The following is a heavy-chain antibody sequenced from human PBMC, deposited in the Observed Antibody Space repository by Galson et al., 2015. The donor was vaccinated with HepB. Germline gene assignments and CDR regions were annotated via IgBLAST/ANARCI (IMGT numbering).Heavy chain of an antibody. J-gene: IGHJ5*02. Sequence: SVKVSCKASGATFSSSTISWVRQAPGQGLEWMGRIIPTLGVTNYARKFQGRVTIIADKSTSTVYMELSSLKSEDTAVYYCASDPSGYDDRGLFDPWGQGTLVTVSS. CDR3: ASDPSGYDDRGLFDP. D-gene: IGHD5-12*01. CDR1: GATFSSST. V-gene: IGHV1-69*02. CDR2: IIPTLGVT.